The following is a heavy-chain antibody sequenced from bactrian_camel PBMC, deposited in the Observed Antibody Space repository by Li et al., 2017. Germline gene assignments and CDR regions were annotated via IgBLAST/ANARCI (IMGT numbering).Heavy chain of an antibody. V-gene: IGHV3S68*01. J-gene: IGHJ4*01. Sequence: HVQLVESGGGSVQAGGSLRLSCAAFGDTYSSPCLGWFRQAPGKEREGVAMIGTSGGRIYYADSVKGRFTISRDNAKDTVYLQMNSLQPEDTAMYYCASSSAVCTDTMLRQVWLFNYWGQGTQVTVS. CDR1: GDTYSSPC. CDR3: ASSSAVCTDTMLRQVWLFNY. D-gene: IGHD1*01. CDR2: IGTSGGRI.